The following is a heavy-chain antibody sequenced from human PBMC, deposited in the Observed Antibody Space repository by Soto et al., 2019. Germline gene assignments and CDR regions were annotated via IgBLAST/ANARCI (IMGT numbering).Heavy chain of an antibody. J-gene: IGHJ5*01. CDR1: CRSGSSGGYY. Sequence: TLSVTSTVSCRSGSSGGYYWTWSREHPGKGLEWIGYIYHIGSPSYNPSLKSRLSMSLDTSKNQFSLNLTSVTAADTAIYYCVRDRALDSSGHWFDSWGQGTLVTVSS. CDR2: IYHIGSP. CDR3: VRDRALDSSGHWFDS. D-gene: IGHD6-19*01. V-gene: IGHV4-31*03.